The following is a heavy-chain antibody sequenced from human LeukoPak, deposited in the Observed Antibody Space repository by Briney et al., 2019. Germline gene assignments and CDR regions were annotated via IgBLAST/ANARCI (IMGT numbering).Heavy chain of an antibody. Sequence: SETLSLTCTVSGGSISSYYWSWIRQPPGKGLEWIGYIYYSGSTNYNPSLKSRVTISVDTSKNQFSLKLSSVTAADTAVYYCARDPGDYPDYWGQGTLVTVSS. CDR1: GGSISSYY. J-gene: IGHJ4*02. V-gene: IGHV4-59*01. D-gene: IGHD2-8*02. CDR3: ARDPGDYPDY. CDR2: IYYSGST.